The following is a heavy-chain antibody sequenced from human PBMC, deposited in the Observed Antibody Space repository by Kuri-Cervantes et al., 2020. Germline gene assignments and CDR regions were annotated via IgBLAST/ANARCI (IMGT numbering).Heavy chain of an antibody. V-gene: IGHV1-18*01. J-gene: IGHJ5*02. D-gene: IGHD1-20*01. Sequence: ASVKVSCKASGYTFGNYGISWVRQAPGQGLEWMGWISAYTGNTDYAQKLQGRVTMTTDTSTSTAYMELRSLRSDDTAVYYCARDLYNWNDGGWFDPWGQGTLVTVSS. CDR1: GYTFGNYG. CDR2: ISAYTGNT. CDR3: ARDLYNWNDGGWFDP.